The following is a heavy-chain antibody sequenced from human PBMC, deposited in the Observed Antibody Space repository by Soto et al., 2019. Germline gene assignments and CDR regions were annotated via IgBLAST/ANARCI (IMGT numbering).Heavy chain of an antibody. CDR2: ISGSGGST. D-gene: IGHD4-17*01. Sequence: SLRLSCAASGFIFSTYAMNWVRQAPGKGLEWVSAISGSGGSTYYAESVRGRFTISRDNSINALFLQMSSLRTEDTAVYYCAHPRGYGVFDAVDIWGQGTMVTV. CDR3: AHPRGYGVFDAVDI. CDR1: GFIFSTYA. J-gene: IGHJ3*02. V-gene: IGHV3-23*01.